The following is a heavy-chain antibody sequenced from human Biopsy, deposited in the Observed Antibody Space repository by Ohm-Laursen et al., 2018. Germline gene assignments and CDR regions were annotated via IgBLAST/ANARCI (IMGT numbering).Heavy chain of an antibody. CDR3: ARGEAARVNDNYRYRLDH. V-gene: IGHV1-69*01. J-gene: IGHJ6*02. CDR2: IMPAFGVV. Sequence: SSVKVSCKASGGNLRSYGISWVQQAPGQGLEWMGGIMPAFGVVNYGQNFEGRVTIDADDSTTTVDLSSLTSEDTAVYYCARGEAARVNDNYRYRLDHWGQGTTVVVSS. D-gene: IGHD6-6*01. CDR1: GGNLRSYG.